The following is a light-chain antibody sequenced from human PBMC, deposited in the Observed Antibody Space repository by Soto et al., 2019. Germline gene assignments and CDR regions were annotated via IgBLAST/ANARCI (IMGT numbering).Light chain of an antibody. V-gene: IGKV3-15*01. CDR1: ESVSTN. CDR2: GAS. CDR3: QQLNSYSSIT. J-gene: IGKJ5*01. Sequence: EIEMTQSPATLSLAPGERVTLSCRASESVSTNLAWYQQKPGQAPRLLIYGASTRATGIPARFSGSGSGTEFTLTISSLQPEDFATYYCQQLNSYSSITFGQGTRLEIK.